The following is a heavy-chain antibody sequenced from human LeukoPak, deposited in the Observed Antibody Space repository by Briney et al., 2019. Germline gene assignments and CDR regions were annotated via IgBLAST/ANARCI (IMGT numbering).Heavy chain of an antibody. D-gene: IGHD3-22*01. CDR2: INWNGGRS. CDR3: ARDSPYYYDSSGYYHLYFDY. CDR1: GFTFDDYG. V-gene: IGHV3-20*04. J-gene: IGHJ4*02. Sequence: GGSLRLSCAAAGFTFDDYGMSWVRQTPGKGLEWVSGINWNGGRSGYADSMKGRFTISRDNAQKSLYLQMNSLRAEDTALYYCARDSPYYYDSSGYYHLYFDYWGQGTLVTVSS.